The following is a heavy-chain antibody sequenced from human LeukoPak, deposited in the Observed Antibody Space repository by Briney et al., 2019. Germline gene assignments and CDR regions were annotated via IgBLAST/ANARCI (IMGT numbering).Heavy chain of an antibody. V-gene: IGHV4-34*01. CDR1: GGSFSGYY. Sequence: SETLSLTCAVYGGSFSGYYWSWIRQPPGKGLEWLGEINHSGSTNYNPSLKSRVTISVDTSKNQFSLKLSSVTAADTAVYYCARGVLLWFGELWYNWFDPWGQGTLVTVSS. CDR2: INHSGST. CDR3: ARGVLLWFGELWYNWFDP. D-gene: IGHD3-10*01. J-gene: IGHJ5*02.